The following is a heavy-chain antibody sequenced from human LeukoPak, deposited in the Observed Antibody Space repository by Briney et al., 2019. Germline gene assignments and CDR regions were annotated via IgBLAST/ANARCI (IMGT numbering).Heavy chain of an antibody. CDR1: GFTFSSYS. CDR3: ASRSSIYSSGWYGGDC. CDR2: ISSSSSYI. J-gene: IGHJ4*02. Sequence: PGGSLRLSCAASGFTFSSYSMNWVRQAPGKGLEWVSSISSSSSYIYYADSVKGRFTISRDNSKNTLYLQVNSLRAEDTAVYYCASRSSIYSSGWYGGDCWGQGTLVTVST. D-gene: IGHD6-19*01. V-gene: IGHV3-21*04.